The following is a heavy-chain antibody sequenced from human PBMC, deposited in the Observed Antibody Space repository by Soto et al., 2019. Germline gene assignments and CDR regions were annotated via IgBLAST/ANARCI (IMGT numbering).Heavy chain of an antibody. D-gene: IGHD2-8*01. CDR3: TKDQSRNLNNGDYYYSGMDL. J-gene: IGHJ6*02. CDR2: ISGSGGST. V-gene: IGHV3-23*01. Sequence: GGLLRLSSAASGFTFSSDAMSWVRQAPGKGLEWVSAISGSGGSTYYADSVKGRFTISRDNSKNTLYLQMNSLRAEDTADYYSTKDQSRNLNNGDYYYSGMDLWGPGPPVTV. CDR1: GFTFSSDA.